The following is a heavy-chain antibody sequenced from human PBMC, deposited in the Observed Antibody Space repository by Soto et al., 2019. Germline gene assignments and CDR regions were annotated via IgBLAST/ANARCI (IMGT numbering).Heavy chain of an antibody. J-gene: IGHJ6*02. CDR3: AADGPTYYYDSSHSKSLGMDV. D-gene: IGHD3-22*01. CDR2: IVVGSGNT. CDR1: GFTFTSSA. Sequence: ASVKVSCKASGFTFTSSAVQWVRQARGQRLEWIGWIVVGSGNTNYAQKFQERVTITRDMSTSTAYMELSSLRSEDTAVYYCAADGPTYYYDSSHSKSLGMDVWGQGTTVTVSS. V-gene: IGHV1-58*01.